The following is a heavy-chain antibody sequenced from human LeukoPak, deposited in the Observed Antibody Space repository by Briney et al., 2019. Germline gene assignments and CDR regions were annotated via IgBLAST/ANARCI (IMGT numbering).Heavy chain of an antibody. D-gene: IGHD4-17*01. V-gene: IGHV1-18*01. CDR3: ATTTVTTSGYWFDP. CDR1: GYTFTSYG. Sequence: GASVKVSCKASGYTFTSYGISWVRQAPGQGLEWMGWISAYNGNTNYAQKFQGRVTMATDTSTSTAYMDLRSLRSDDTAVYYCATTTVTTSGYWFDPWGQGTLVTVSS. CDR2: ISAYNGNT. J-gene: IGHJ5*02.